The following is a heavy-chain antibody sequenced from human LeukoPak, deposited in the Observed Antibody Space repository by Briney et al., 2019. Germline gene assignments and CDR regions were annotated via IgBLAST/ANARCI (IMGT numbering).Heavy chain of an antibody. V-gene: IGHV3-30*04. Sequence: GRSLRLSCAASGFTFSSYAMHWVRQAPGKGMEWVAVISYDGSNKYYADSVKGRFTISRDNSKNTLYLQMNSLRAEDTSVYYCARELDYWGQGTLVTFSS. CDR2: ISYDGSNK. CDR3: ARELDY. CDR1: GFTFSSYA. J-gene: IGHJ4*02.